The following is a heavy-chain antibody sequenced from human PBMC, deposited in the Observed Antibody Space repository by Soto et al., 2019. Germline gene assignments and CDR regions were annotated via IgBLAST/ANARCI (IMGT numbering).Heavy chain of an antibody. Sequence: QVQLQQWGTGLLKSSATLSRNCAVYGGSFSPYYWSWVRQPPGKGLEWIGETDQSGGTYYNPSLKSRVTVSLDTSKNQFSLEVKSVTAADTAVYYCAIGRGGNKYWCQGALVTVSS. CDR1: GGSFSPYY. V-gene: IGHV4-34*01. CDR3: AIGRGGNKY. D-gene: IGHD3-16*01. CDR2: TDQSGGT. J-gene: IGHJ4*02.